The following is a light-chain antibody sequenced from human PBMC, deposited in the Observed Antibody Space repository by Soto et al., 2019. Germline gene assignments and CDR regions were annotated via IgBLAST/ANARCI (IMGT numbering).Light chain of an antibody. CDR1: RSDVGAYNS. V-gene: IGLV2-8*01. CDR2: EVN. J-gene: IGLJ3*02. CDR3: AVWDDGLDAWM. Sequence: QSALTQPPSASGSRGQSVTISCTGTRSDVGAYNSVSWYQQHPGKAPKLLIYEVNKRPSGVPDRFSGSKSGNTASLIVSGLQAEDEAHYYCAVWDDGLDAWMFGGGTKLTVL.